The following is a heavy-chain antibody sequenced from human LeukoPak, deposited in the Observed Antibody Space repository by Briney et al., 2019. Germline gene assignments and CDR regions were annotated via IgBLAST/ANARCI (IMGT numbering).Heavy chain of an antibody. J-gene: IGHJ3*02. CDR2: ISASGGST. V-gene: IGHV3-23*01. Sequence: GGSLRLSCAASGFTFSSFATSWVRQAPGKGLEWDSGISASGGSTYYADSVKGRFTISRDNSKNTLYLQMNSLRAEDTAVYYCAKGFYDNSASGVFDIWGQGTMVTVSS. CDR3: AKGFYDNSASGVFDI. CDR1: GFTFSSFA. D-gene: IGHD3-22*01.